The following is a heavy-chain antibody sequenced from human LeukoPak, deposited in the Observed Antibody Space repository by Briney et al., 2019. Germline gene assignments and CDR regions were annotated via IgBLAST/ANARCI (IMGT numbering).Heavy chain of an antibody. CDR3: ATGSGFIADCGGDCYYPLGYFDY. CDR2: ISSSGSTI. Sequence: PGGSLRLSCAASGFTFSDYYMSWIRQAPGKGLEWVSYISSSGSTIYYADSVKGRFVISRDNAKNSVYLQMNSLRVEDTAVYFCATGSGFIADCGGDCYYPLGYFDYWGQGSLVTVSS. J-gene: IGHJ4*02. V-gene: IGHV3-11*04. D-gene: IGHD2-21*02. CDR1: GFTFSDYY.